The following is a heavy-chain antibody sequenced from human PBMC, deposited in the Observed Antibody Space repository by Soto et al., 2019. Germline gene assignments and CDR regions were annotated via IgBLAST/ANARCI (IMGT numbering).Heavy chain of an antibody. CDR1: GDSLSSNSPS. Sequence: SQTLSLTSAISGDSLSSNSPSWNWIRQSPSRGLEWLGRTYCRSTWYNEYAVSVKSRITINPDTSKNQFSLQMNCVTPEDTAVYYCARAPYSSGWYPEYYFDYWGQGTLVTVSS. D-gene: IGHD6-19*01. CDR2: TYCRSTWYN. V-gene: IGHV6-1*01. J-gene: IGHJ4*02. CDR3: ARAPYSSGWYPEYYFDY.